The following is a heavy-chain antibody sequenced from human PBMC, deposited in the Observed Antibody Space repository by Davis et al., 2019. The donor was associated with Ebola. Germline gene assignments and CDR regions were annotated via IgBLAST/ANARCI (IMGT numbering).Heavy chain of an antibody. V-gene: IGHV4-34*01. CDR3: ARVRKTMVRGVDY. D-gene: IGHD3-10*01. CDR2: INHSGST. Sequence: GSLRLSCAASGFTFSSNSMNWVRQAPGKGLEWIGEINHSGSTNYNPSLKSRVTISVDTSKNQFSLKLSSVTAADTAVYYCARVRKTMVRGVDYWGQGTLVTVSS. J-gene: IGHJ4*02. CDR1: GFTFSSNS.